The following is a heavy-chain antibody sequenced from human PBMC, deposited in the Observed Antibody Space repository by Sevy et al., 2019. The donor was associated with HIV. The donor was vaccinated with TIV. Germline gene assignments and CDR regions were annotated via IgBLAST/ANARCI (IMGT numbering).Heavy chain of an antibody. CDR2: IKQDGSEK. J-gene: IGHJ4*02. V-gene: IGHV3-7*01. Sequence: GGSLRLSCAASGFTXXXXXMSWVRQAPGKGLEWVANIKQDGSEKYYVDSVKGRFTISRDNAKNSLYLQMNSLRAEDTAVYYCALGRGGDXGXXXYWGQGTLVTVSS. CDR3: ALGRGGDXGXXXY. D-gene: IGHD2-21*02. CDR1: GFTXXXXX.